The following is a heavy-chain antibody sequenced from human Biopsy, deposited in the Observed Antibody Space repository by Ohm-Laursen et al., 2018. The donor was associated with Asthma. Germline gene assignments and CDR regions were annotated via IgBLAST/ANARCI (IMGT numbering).Heavy chain of an antibody. D-gene: IGHD6-19*01. V-gene: IGHV4-31*03. Sequence: TLSLTCTVSYGSITSGGYYWTWIRQHPGKGLEWIGFIYYSGSTYYNPSLKSRVTISVDTSKNQFSLKLSSVTAADTAVYYCARDGSLVAGTPYGMDVWGQGTTVTVSS. CDR2: IYYSGST. J-gene: IGHJ6*02. CDR3: ARDGSLVAGTPYGMDV. CDR1: YGSITSGGYY.